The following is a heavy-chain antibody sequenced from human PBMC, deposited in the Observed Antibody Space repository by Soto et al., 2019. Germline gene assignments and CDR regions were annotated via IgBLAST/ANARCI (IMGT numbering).Heavy chain of an antibody. V-gene: IGHV3-30*03. CDR1: GFTFSSYG. Sequence: LRLSCAASGFTFSSYGMHWVRQAPGKGLEWVAVISYDGSNKYYADSVKGRFTISRDNSKNTLYLQMNSLRAEDTAVYYCAHPRGYGVFDAYDIWGQGTMVTVSS. CDR2: ISYDGSNK. D-gene: IGHD4-17*01. J-gene: IGHJ3*02. CDR3: AHPRGYGVFDAYDI.